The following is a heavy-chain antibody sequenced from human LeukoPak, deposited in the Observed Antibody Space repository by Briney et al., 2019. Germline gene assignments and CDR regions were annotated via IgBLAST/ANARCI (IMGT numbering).Heavy chain of an antibody. CDR2: IYSGGNT. J-gene: IGHJ4*02. D-gene: IGHD4-17*01. V-gene: IGHV3-53*01. CDR1: GFTVSSNS. CDR3: ARRAGEYSHPYDY. Sequence: GGPLRLSCTVSGFTVSSNSMSWVRQAPGKGLDWVSFIYSGGNTHYSDSVKGRFTISRDNSKNTLYLQMNSLRAEDTAVYYCARRAGEYSHPYDYWGQGTLVTVSS.